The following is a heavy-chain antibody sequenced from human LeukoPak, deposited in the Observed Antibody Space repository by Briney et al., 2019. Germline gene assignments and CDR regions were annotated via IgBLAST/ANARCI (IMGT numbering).Heavy chain of an antibody. CDR1: GFTFSSYW. CDR3: ARGRITMVRGVIFGTLPYMDV. Sequence: PGGSLRLSCAASGFTFSSYWMHWVRQAPGKGLVWFSRINSDGSSTSYADSVKGRFTISRDNAKNTLYLQMNSLRAEDTAVYYCARGRITMVRGVIFGTLPYMDVWGKGTTVTISS. J-gene: IGHJ6*03. D-gene: IGHD3-10*01. V-gene: IGHV3-74*01. CDR2: INSDGSST.